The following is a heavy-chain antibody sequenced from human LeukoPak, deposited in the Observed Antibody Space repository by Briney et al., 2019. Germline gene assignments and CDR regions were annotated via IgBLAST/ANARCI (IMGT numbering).Heavy chain of an antibody. Sequence: ASVKVSCKASGYTFTSYDINWVRQATGQGLEWMGWMNPNSGNTGYAQKFQGRVTMTRNTSISTAYMELSSLRSEDTAVYYCAGGPPPHDYGGNWVDYWGQGTLVTVSS. CDR1: GYTFTSYD. CDR2: MNPNSGNT. J-gene: IGHJ4*02. D-gene: IGHD4-23*01. CDR3: AGGPPPHDYGGNWVDY. V-gene: IGHV1-8*01.